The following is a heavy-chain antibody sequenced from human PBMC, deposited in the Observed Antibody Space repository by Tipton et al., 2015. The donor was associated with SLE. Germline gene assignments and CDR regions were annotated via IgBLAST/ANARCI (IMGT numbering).Heavy chain of an antibody. CDR1: GFTFDDYA. D-gene: IGHD3-10*01. CDR3: AKDLGDYGMDV. Sequence: SLRLSCAASGFTFDDYAMHWVRQAPGKGLEWVSGISWNSGSIGYADSVKGRFTISRDNAKNSLYLQMNSLRAEDTALYYCAKDLGDYGMDVWGQGTLVTVSS. J-gene: IGHJ6*02. V-gene: IGHV3-9*01. CDR2: ISWNSGSI.